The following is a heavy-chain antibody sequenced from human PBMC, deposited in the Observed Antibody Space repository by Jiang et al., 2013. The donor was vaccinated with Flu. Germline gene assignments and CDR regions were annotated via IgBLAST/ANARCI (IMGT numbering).Heavy chain of an antibody. V-gene: IGHV3-9*01. J-gene: IGHJ4*02. CDR1: GFTFDNYA. CDR3: AKDILADIMGATVDY. Sequence: VQLVESGGGLVQPGRSLRLSCAASGFTFDNYAMHWVRQAPGKGLEWVSSMNWNSGSIGYADSVKGRFTISRDNAKNSLYLQMNSLRTEDTALYYCAKDILADIMGATVDYWGQGTLVTVSS. D-gene: IGHD1-26*01. CDR2: MNWNSGSI.